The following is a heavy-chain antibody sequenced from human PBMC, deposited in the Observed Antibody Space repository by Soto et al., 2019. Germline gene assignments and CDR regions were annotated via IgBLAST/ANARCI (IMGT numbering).Heavy chain of an antibody. V-gene: IGHV4-34*01. CDR2: INHSGST. D-gene: IGHD3-3*01. CDR3: ASFYDFWSGPTNYYYMDV. CDR1: GGSFSGYY. J-gene: IGHJ6*03. Sequence: SXTLSLTCAVYGGSFSGYYWSCIRQPPFKGLEWIGEINHSGSTNYNPSLKSRVTISVDTSKNQFSLKLSSVTAADTAVYYCASFYDFWSGPTNYYYMDVWGKGTTVTVSS.